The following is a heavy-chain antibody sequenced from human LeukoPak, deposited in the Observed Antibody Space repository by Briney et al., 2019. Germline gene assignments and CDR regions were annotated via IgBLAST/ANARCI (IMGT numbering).Heavy chain of an antibody. CDR1: GFTFSSYG. CDR3: AKESGWFGDYYYGMDV. J-gene: IGHJ6*02. V-gene: IGHV3-30*18. CDR2: ISYDGSNK. Sequence: GGSLRLSCAASGFTFSSYGMHWVRQAPGKGLEWVAVISYDGSNKYYADSVKGRFTISRDNSKSTLYLQMNSLRAEDTAVYYCAKESGWFGDYYYGMDVWGQGTTVTVSS. D-gene: IGHD3-10*01.